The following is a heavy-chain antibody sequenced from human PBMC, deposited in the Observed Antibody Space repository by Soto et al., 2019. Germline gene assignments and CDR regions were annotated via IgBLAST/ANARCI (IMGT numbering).Heavy chain of an antibody. CDR3: AREGAGYCSGGSCYIVDAFDI. J-gene: IGHJ3*02. CDR2: IYYSGST. D-gene: IGHD2-15*01. CDR1: GVSISSYY. Sequence: SETLSLTCTVSGVSISSYYWSWIRQPPGKGLEWIGYIYYSGSTNYNPSLKSRVTISVDTSKNQFSLKLSSVTAADTAVYYCAREGAGYCSGGSCYIVDAFDIWGQGTMVTVSS. V-gene: IGHV4-59*01.